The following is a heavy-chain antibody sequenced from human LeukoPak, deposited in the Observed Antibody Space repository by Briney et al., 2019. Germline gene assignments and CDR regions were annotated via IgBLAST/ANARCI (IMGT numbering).Heavy chain of an antibody. J-gene: IGHJ4*02. Sequence: PSETLSLTCAVYGGSFSGYYWSWIRQPPGKGLEWFGEINHSGSTNYNPSLKSRVTISVDTSKNQFSLRLSSGTAADSYVYFCARHYMFTYDSSGYFDYWGQGTLVTVSS. CDR3: ARHYMFTYDSSGYFDY. D-gene: IGHD3-22*01. CDR1: GGSFSGYY. CDR2: INHSGST. V-gene: IGHV4-34*01.